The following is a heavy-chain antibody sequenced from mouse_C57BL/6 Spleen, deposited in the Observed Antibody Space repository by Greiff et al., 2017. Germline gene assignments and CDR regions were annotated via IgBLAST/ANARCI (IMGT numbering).Heavy chain of an antibody. D-gene: IGHD1-1*01. CDR3: AREGSSFAMDY. Sequence: DVHLVESEGGLVQPGSSMKLSCTASGFTFSDYYMAWVRQVPEKGLEWVANINYDGSSTYYLDSLKSRFIISRDNAKNILYLQMSSLKSEDTATYYCAREGSSFAMDYWGQGTSVTVSS. CDR2: INYDGSST. J-gene: IGHJ4*01. V-gene: IGHV5-16*01. CDR1: GFTFSDYY.